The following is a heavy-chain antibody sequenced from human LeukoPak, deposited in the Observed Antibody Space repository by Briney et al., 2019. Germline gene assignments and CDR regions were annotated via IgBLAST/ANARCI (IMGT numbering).Heavy chain of an antibody. Sequence: ASVTVSCKVSGYTLTDSSMHWVRQAPGKGLEWMGGIDPEDGDTIYAQRFQGRVTMTEDTSTDTAYMELSSLRSEDTAVYYCATAAPHSFDIWGQGTMVTVSS. D-gene: IGHD2-15*01. V-gene: IGHV1-24*01. J-gene: IGHJ3*02. CDR3: ATAAPHSFDI. CDR2: IDPEDGDT. CDR1: GYTLTDSS.